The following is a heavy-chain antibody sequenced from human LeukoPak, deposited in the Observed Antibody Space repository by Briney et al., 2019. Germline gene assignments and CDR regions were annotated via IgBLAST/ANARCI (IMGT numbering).Heavy chain of an antibody. V-gene: IGHV4-34*01. CDR1: GGSFSGYY. Sequence: SETLSLTCAVYGGSFSGYYWSWIRQPPGKGLEWIGEINHSGSTNYNPSLKSRVTISLETSKNQSSLKLSSVTAADTAVYYCVRGGISMVWGVIANPPWGERDTGTGSS. D-gene: IGHD3-10*01. CDR3: VRGGISMVWGVIANPP. J-gene: IGHJ6*01. CDR2: INHSGST.